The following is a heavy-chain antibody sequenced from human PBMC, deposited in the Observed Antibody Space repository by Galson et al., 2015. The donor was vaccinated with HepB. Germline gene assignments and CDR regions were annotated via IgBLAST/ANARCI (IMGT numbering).Heavy chain of an antibody. D-gene: IGHD3-10*01. J-gene: IGHJ4*02. CDR2: IRTYNGNT. V-gene: IGHV1-18*01. CDR1: GYTFNDYG. CDR3: ARGNYYSSGSYYF. Sequence: SVKVSCKASGYTFNDYGICWVRQAPGQGLEWMGCIRTYNGNTRNPQKFQGRVTLTTDTSTSTAYMGLRSLKSDDTAVYYCARGNYYSSGSYYFWGQGTLVTGST.